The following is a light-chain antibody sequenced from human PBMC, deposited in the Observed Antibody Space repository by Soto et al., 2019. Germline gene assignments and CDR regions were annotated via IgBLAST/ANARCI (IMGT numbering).Light chain of an antibody. CDR3: QQAYIFPFS. V-gene: IGKV1-12*02. J-gene: IGKJ4*01. CDR2: AAF. CDR1: QVISNS. Sequence: DVPMTQSPSSVSASVGDRVTLTCRASQVISNSLAWYQQKPGKAPRLLIYAAFNLQGGVPSRFSGSGSGTDFFLTISSLQPEDFATYYCQQAYIFPFSFGGGTKVEIK.